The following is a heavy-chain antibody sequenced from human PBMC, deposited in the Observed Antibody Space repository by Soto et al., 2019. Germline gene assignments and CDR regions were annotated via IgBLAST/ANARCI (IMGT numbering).Heavy chain of an antibody. D-gene: IGHD3-9*01. J-gene: IGHJ6*02. CDR2: IIPIFGTA. Sequence: SVKVSCKASGGTFSSYAISWVRQAPGQGLEWMGGIIPIFGTANYAQKFQGRVTITADESTSTAYMELSSLRSEDTAVYYCARGSLSINYYYYGMDVWGQGTTVTVSS. V-gene: IGHV1-69*13. CDR1: GGTFSSYA. CDR3: ARGSLSINYYYYGMDV.